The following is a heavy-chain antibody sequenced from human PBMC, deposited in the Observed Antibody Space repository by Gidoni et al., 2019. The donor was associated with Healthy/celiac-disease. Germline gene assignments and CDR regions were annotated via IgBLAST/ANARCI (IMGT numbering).Heavy chain of an antibody. V-gene: IGHV1-18*01. CDR3: ARVGPLSLGFDY. Sequence: QVQLVQSGADVKKPGASAKVSCQASGYTFTSYGISWVRQAPGQGLEWMGWISAYNDNTNYAQKLQGRVTMTTDTSTSTADMELRSLRSDDTAVYYCARVGPLSLGFDYWGQGTLVTVSS. J-gene: IGHJ4*02. D-gene: IGHD3-16*01. CDR2: ISAYNDNT. CDR1: GYTFTSYG.